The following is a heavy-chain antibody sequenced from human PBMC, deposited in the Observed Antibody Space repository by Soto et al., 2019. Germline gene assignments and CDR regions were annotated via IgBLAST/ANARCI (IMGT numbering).Heavy chain of an antibody. CDR2: IKQDGSDK. D-gene: IGHD1-1*01. V-gene: IGHV3-7*01. J-gene: IGHJ4*02. CDR1: GFNFDNYW. Sequence: EVQLVESGGGLVQPGGSLRLSCAASGFNFDNYWMAWVRQAPGKGLEWVANIKQDGSDKNYVDSVKGRFTISRDNAKNSMYLQMNGLRADDSAVYSCARDTTGILDYWGQGTLVTVSS. CDR3: ARDTTGILDY.